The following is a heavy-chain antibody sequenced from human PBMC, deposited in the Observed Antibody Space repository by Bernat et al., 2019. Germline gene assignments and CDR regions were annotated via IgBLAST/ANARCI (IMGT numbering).Heavy chain of an antibody. CDR3: AKDLCITILRGLRSCYYGMDV. D-gene: IGHD3-10*01. J-gene: IGHJ6*02. CDR2: ISGDGDST. Sequence: EVHLVESGGGVVQPGGSLRLSCAASGFTFDDYAMHWVRQAPGKGLEWVSLISGDGDSTYYADSVKGRFTVSRDNSKNSLYLQMNSLRTEDTALYYCAKDLCITILRGLRSCYYGMDVWGQGTPVTVSS. V-gene: IGHV3-43*02. CDR1: GFTFDDYA.